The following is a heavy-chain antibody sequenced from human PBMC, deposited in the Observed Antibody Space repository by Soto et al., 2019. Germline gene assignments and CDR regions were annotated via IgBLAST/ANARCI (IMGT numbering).Heavy chain of an antibody. CDR3: AREKGTDGYDNTPGGMDF. Sequence: QVQLQESGPGLVKPSETLSLTCTVSGGSITTYYWSWIRHSPGRGLAWIGYIHHSGATNYTPSLKRRVTRSVAPSKNQFSLTLSSVTAADTAVYFCAREKGTDGYDNTPGGMDFWGPGTLVTVSS. CDR2: IHHSGAT. J-gene: IGHJ4*02. V-gene: IGHV4-59*01. D-gene: IGHD2-15*01. CDR1: GGSITTYY.